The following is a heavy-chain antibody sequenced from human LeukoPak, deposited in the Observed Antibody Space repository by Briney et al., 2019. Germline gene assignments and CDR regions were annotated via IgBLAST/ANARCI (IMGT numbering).Heavy chain of an antibody. J-gene: IGHJ4*02. D-gene: IGHD5-18*01. Sequence: SETLSLTCAVYGGPFSGYYWSWIRQPPGKGLEWIGEINHSGSTNYNPSLTSRVTISVDTSKNQFSLKLSSVTAADTAVYYCASLDTEYYFDYWGQGTLVTVSS. CDR1: GGPFSGYY. CDR2: INHSGST. V-gene: IGHV4-34*01. CDR3: ASLDTEYYFDY.